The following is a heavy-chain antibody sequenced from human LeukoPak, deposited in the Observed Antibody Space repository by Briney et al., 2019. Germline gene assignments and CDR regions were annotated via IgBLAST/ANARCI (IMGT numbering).Heavy chain of an antibody. J-gene: IGHJ4*02. CDR1: GITLSNYG. Sequence: GGSLRLSCAVSGITLSNYGMSWVRQAPGKGLEWVAGISGSGGGTNYADSVKGRFTISRDNPKNTLFLQMNSLRAEDTAVYFCAKRGVVIRVILVGFHKEAYYFDSWGQGALVTVTS. CDR3: AKRGVVIRVILVGFHKEAYYFDS. CDR2: ISGSGGGT. V-gene: IGHV3-23*01. D-gene: IGHD3-22*01.